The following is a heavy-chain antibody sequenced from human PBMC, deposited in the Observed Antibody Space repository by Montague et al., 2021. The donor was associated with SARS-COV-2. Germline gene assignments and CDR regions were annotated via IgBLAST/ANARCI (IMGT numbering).Heavy chain of an antibody. CDR2: IYYSGXT. V-gene: IGHV4-39*07. Sequence: SETLSLTCTVSGGSISSSSYYWGWIRQPPGKGLEWIGSIYYSGXTXYXXXXKXRVTISVDTSKNQFSLELSSVTAADTAVYYCARPTADERLLWFGELLYDYHYYGMDVWGQGTTVTVSS. CDR3: ARPTADERLLWFGELLYDYHYYGMDV. D-gene: IGHD3-10*01. CDR1: GGSISSSSYY. J-gene: IGHJ6*02.